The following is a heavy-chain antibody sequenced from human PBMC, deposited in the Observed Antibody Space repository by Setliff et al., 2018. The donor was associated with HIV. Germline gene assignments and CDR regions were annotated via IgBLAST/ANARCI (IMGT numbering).Heavy chain of an antibody. CDR3: TRSTTAD. J-gene: IGHJ4*02. V-gene: IGHV1-2*02. D-gene: IGHD4-17*01. CDR2: IYPNTGGT. Sequence: VASVKVSCKASGYTFTEFYVHWVRQAPGEGLEWIGWIYPNTGGTNYAQKFQGRVTMTRDTSIRTAYMELRMLTSDDMAIYYCTRSTTADWGQGTMVTVSS. CDR1: GYTFTEFY.